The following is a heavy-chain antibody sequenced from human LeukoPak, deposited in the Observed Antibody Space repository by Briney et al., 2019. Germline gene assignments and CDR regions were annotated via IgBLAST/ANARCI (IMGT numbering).Heavy chain of an antibody. V-gene: IGHV3-30*02. D-gene: IGHD3-10*01. CDR1: GFTFSSYG. J-gene: IGHJ4*02. CDR3: AKSGPYGSGSYSLDY. Sequence: GGSLRLSCAASGFTFSSYGMHWVRQAPGKGLEWVAFIRYDGSNKYYADSMKGRFTISRDNSKNTLYLQMNSLRAEDTAVYYCAKSGPYGSGSYSLDYWGQGTLVTVSS. CDR2: IRYDGSNK.